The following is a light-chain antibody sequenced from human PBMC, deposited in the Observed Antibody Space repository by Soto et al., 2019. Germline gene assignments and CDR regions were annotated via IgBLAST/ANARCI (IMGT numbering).Light chain of an antibody. CDR3: QQSSGIPYT. V-gene: IGKV1-39*01. J-gene: IGKJ2*01. CDR2: AAS. CDR1: LNIGTY. Sequence: DIQMTQSPASLSASVGVRVTVTCRASLNIGTYLNWYQQQPGKAPKLLIYAASTLQSGVPSRFSGSGSGTDFTLTISSLQPEDFATYYCQQSSGIPYTFGQGTKAEIK.